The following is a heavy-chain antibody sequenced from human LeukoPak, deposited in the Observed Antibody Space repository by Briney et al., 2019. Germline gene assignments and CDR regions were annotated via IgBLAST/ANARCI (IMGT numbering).Heavy chain of an antibody. Sequence: PGGSLRLSCAASGFTFSSSWMSWVRQAPGKGLEWVAHIKQDGSDKYYLDSVKGRFTISRDNARNSLYLQMNSLRAEDTAVYYCARAVWGYSYGTGYFDSWGQGTLVTVSS. J-gene: IGHJ4*02. CDR3: ARAVWGYSYGTGYFDS. CDR2: IKQDGSDK. D-gene: IGHD5-18*01. V-gene: IGHV3-7*01. CDR1: GFTFSSSW.